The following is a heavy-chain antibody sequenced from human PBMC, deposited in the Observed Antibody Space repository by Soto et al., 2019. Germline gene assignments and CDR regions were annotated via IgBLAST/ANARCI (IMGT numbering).Heavy chain of an antibody. D-gene: IGHD3-3*01. CDR1: GFTFSDYY. CDR2: ISSSGSTI. CDR3: AARGGMYYDFWSGLP. Sequence: GGSLRLSCAASGFTFSDYYMSWIRQAPGKGLEWVSYISSSGSTIYYADSVKGRFTISRDNAKNSLYLQMNSLRAEDTAVYYCAARGGMYYDFWSGLPWGQGTLVTVSS. J-gene: IGHJ5*02. V-gene: IGHV3-11*01.